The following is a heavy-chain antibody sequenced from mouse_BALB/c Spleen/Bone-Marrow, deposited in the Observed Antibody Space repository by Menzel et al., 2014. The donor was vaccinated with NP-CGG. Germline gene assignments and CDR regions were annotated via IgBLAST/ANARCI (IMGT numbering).Heavy chain of an antibody. V-gene: IGHV4-1*02. D-gene: IGHD2-1*01. J-gene: IGHJ1*01. CDR2: INPDSSTI. CDR1: GFDFSRYW. CDR3: ALLGNYGYFDV. Sequence: EVQGVESGGGLVQPGGSLKLSCAASGFDFSRYWMSWVRQAPGKGLEWIGEINPDSSTINYTPSLKDKFIISRDNAKNTLCLQTSKVRSEDTALYYCALLGNYGYFDVWGAGTTVTVSS.